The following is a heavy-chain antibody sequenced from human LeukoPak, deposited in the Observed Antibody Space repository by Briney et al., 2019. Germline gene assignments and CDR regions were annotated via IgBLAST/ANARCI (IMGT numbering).Heavy chain of an antibody. CDR3: ARDRSGYSGYDLFDY. D-gene: IGHD5-12*01. V-gene: IGHV3-48*03. CDR1: GFTFSSYE. Sequence: PGGSLRLSCAASGFTFSSYEMNWVRQAPGKGLEWVSYISSSGRAIYYADSVKGRFTISRDNAKNSLYLQMNSLRAEDTAVYYCARDRSGYSGYDLFDYWGQGSLVTVSS. J-gene: IGHJ4*02. CDR2: ISSSGRAI.